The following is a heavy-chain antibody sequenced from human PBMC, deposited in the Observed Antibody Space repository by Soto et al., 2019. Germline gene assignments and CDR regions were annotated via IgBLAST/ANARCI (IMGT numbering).Heavy chain of an antibody. J-gene: IGHJ4*02. CDR1: GFTFSSYN. Sequence: EVQLVESGGGLVQPGGSLRLSCAASGFTFSSYNMNWVRQAPGKGLEWVSYISSSSSTIYYADSLKGRFTISRDNAKNSLYLQMNSLRDEDTAVYYCARRSGSSSTFDYCGQGILVTVSS. CDR2: ISSSSSTI. CDR3: ARRSGSSSTFDY. D-gene: IGHD6-6*01. V-gene: IGHV3-48*02.